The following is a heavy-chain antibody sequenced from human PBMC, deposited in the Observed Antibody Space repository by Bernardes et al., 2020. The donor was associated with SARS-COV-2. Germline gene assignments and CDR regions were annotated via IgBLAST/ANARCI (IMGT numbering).Heavy chain of an antibody. CDR1: GGTFSSYT. CDR2: ISTSSSYI. Sequence: GGSLRLSCAASGGTFSSYTMNWVRQAPGKGLEWISSISTSSSYISYSDSVRGRFTISRDNAKNSVSLQMNSLRAEDTAVYYCARVDFSNLYYFDYWGQGTPVTVSS. D-gene: IGHD4-4*01. CDR3: ARVDFSNLYYFDY. J-gene: IGHJ4*02. V-gene: IGHV3-21*06.